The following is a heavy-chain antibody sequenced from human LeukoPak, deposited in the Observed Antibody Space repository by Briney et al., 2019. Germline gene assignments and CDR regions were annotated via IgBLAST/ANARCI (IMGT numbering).Heavy chain of an antibody. J-gene: IGHJ4*02. Sequence: ASVKVSCKASGYTFTSYAMHWVRQAPGQRPEWMGWINAGNGNTKYSQKFQGRVTITRDTSASTAYMELSSLRSEDTAVYYCARVQGGIYSGSYSPGDYWGQGTLVTVSS. CDR1: GYTFTSYA. CDR3: ARVQGGIYSGSYSPGDY. CDR2: INAGNGNT. D-gene: IGHD1-26*01. V-gene: IGHV1-3*01.